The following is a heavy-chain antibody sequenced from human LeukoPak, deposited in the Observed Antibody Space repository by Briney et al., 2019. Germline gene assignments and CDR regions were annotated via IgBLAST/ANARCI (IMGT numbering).Heavy chain of an antibody. D-gene: IGHD5-12*01. J-gene: IGHJ4*02. V-gene: IGHV4-59*01. Sequence: PSETLSLTCTVSGGSISSYYWSWIRQPPGKGLEGIGYIYYSGSTNYNPSLTSRVTISVDTSKNQFSLKLSSVTAADTAVYYCARGGYDFDYWGQGTLVTVSS. CDR3: ARGGYDFDY. CDR2: IYYSGST. CDR1: GGSISSYY.